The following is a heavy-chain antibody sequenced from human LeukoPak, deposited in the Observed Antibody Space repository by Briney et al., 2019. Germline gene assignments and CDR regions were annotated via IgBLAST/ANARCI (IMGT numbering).Heavy chain of an antibody. V-gene: IGHV4-59*01. CDR3: ARKTPYGSGSYPFDY. CDR2: IYNTVST. D-gene: IGHD3-10*01. Sequence: KPSETLSLTCTVSGGSISSYYWNWIRQPPGKGLEWIGYIYNTVSTSNNPSLKSRVTISVDTSKKHFSLRLSSVTAADTAVYYCARKTPYGSGSYPFDYWGQGILVTVSS. J-gene: IGHJ4*02. CDR1: GGSISSYY.